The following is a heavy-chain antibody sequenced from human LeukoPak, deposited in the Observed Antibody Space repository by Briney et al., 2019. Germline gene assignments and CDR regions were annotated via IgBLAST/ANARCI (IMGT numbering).Heavy chain of an antibody. CDR1: GGTFSSYD. V-gene: IGHV1-8*02. J-gene: IGHJ4*02. D-gene: IGHD5-24*01. CDR3: ARGHTPSRDGYKYFDY. Sequence: ASVKVSCKASGGTFSSYDINWVRQATGQGLEWMGWMNPNSGNTGYAQKFQGRVTMTRNTSISTAYMELSSLRSEDTAVYYCARGHTPSRDGYKYFDYWGQGTLVTVSS. CDR2: MNPNSGNT.